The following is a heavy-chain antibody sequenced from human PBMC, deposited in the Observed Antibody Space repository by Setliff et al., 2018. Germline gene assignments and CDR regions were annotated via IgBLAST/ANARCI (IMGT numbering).Heavy chain of an antibody. J-gene: IGHJ4*02. Sequence: SETLSLTCTVSGHSISSDSYWGWIRQSPGKGLEWIATVHHSGAAPYNPSLKSRLTISVDTSKNQFSLKLSSVTAADTALYYCTVYNTGSSKDHYWGQGTPVTVSS. CDR1: GHSISSDSY. CDR3: TVYNTGSSKDHY. V-gene: IGHV4-38-2*02. CDR2: VHHSGAA. D-gene: IGHD2-8*02.